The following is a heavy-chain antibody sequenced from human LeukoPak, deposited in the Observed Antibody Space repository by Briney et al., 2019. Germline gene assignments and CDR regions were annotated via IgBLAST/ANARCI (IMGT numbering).Heavy chain of an antibody. CDR2: TYSGGST. V-gene: IGHV3-53*01. CDR1: GFTVSSNY. D-gene: IGHD1-26*01. Sequence: PGGSLRLSCAASGFTVSSNYMSWVRQAPGKGLEWVSVTYSGGSTYYADSVKGRFTISRDNSKNTLYLQMNSLRAEDTAVYYCARGIVGATHNIWGQGTMVTVSS. J-gene: IGHJ3*02. CDR3: ARGIVGATHNI.